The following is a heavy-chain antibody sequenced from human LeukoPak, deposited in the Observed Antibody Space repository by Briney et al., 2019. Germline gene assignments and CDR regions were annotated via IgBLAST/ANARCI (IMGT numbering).Heavy chain of an antibody. CDR1: GYSISSGYY. CDR2: IYHGGST. Sequence: PSETLSLTCAVSGYSISSGYYWGWIRQPPGKGLEWIGSIYHGGSTYYNPSLKSRVTISVDTSKNQFSLKLSSVTAADTAVYYCARSGPEWYYGSGYAFDIWGQGTMVTVSS. V-gene: IGHV4-38-2*01. D-gene: IGHD3-10*01. J-gene: IGHJ3*02. CDR3: ARSGPEWYYGSGYAFDI.